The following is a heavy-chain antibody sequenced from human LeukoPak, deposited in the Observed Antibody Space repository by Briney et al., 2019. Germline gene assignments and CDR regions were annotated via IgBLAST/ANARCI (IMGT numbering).Heavy chain of an antibody. Sequence: GGSLRLSCAASGFTFSSYGMHWVRQAPGKGLEWVAVISYDGSNKYYADSVKGRFTISRDNFKNTLYLQMNSLRAEDTAVYYCAKDLKGGGMDVWGQGTTVTVSS. CDR3: AKDLKGGGMDV. V-gene: IGHV3-30*18. J-gene: IGHJ6*02. CDR1: GFTFSSYG. CDR2: ISYDGSNK.